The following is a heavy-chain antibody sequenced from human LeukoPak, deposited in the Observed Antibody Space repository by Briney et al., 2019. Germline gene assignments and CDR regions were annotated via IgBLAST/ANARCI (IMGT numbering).Heavy chain of an antibody. J-gene: IGHJ6*03. CDR1: GFTFSRFA. CDR2: ISASDDGT. Sequence: TGGSLRLSCAASGFTFSRFAMSWVRQTPGKGLEWFSAISASDDGTYYADSVKGRFTISRDNAKNSLYLQMNSLRAEDTAVYYCARDRYCSGGSCYFGHYYYYMDVWGKGTTVTVSS. D-gene: IGHD2-15*01. V-gene: IGHV3-23*01. CDR3: ARDRYCSGGSCYFGHYYYYMDV.